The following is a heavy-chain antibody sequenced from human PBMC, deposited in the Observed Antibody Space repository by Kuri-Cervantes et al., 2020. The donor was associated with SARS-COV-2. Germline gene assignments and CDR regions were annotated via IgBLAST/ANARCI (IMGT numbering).Heavy chain of an antibody. J-gene: IGHJ4*02. V-gene: IGHV3-21*01. CDR3: VRSFDH. CDR2: ISRYSNYV. Sequence: GGSLRLSCVASGFTFSSYWMSWVRQAPGKGLEWVSRISRYSNYVDYADSVKGRFIISRDNAKNSLDLQMNSLGPEDTAVYYCVRSFDHWGQGHLVTVSS. CDR1: GFTFSSYW.